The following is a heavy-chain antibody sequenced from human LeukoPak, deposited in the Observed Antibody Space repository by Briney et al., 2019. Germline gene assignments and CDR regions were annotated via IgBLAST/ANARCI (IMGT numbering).Heavy chain of an antibody. J-gene: IGHJ4*02. CDR2: MNPNSGNT. CDR1: GYTFTSYD. V-gene: IGHV1-8*01. CDR3: ARFAVHRRLAVAGQFGLDY. D-gene: IGHD6-19*01. Sequence: ASVKVSCKASGYTFTSYDINWVRQATGQGLEWMGWMNPNSGNTGYAQKFQGRVTMTRDTSTSTVYMGLSSLRSGDTAVYYCARFAVHRRLAVAGQFGLDYWGQGTLVTVSS.